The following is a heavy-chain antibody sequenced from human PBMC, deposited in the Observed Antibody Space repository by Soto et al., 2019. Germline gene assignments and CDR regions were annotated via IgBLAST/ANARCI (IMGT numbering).Heavy chain of an antibody. D-gene: IGHD6-19*01. CDR2: IKNKDNNYIT. CDR3: ARAAVAGSLAY. Sequence: EVQLVESGGVLVQPGGSLRLSCAASGFTFSDLYMDWVRQAPGKGLEWVGRIKNKDNNYITEYAAFVKGRFTISSDDSTNPLSLQMNSLKTEDTAVYYCARAAVAGSLAYCGQGTLVTVSS. V-gene: IGHV3-72*01. J-gene: IGHJ4*02. CDR1: GFTFSDLY.